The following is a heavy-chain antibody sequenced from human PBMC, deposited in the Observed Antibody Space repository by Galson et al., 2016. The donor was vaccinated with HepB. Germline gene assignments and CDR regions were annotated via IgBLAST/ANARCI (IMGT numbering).Heavy chain of an antibody. D-gene: IGHD2-21*01. J-gene: IGHJ3*01. V-gene: IGHV1-18*04. Sequence: SVKVSCKASGYTFTNFGITWLRQAPGQGLEWMGWIGPARGDTNYAQKFQGRLTMTRDTSTTTAYMELDYLRSDDTSVYFCASAHIFYCGGVVCHGYDACEVWGQGTTVIVSS. CDR1: GYTFTNFG. CDR2: IGPARGDT. CDR3: ASAHIFYCGGVVCHGYDACEV.